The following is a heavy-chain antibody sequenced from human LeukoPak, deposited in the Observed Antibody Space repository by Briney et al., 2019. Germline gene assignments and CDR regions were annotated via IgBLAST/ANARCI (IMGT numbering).Heavy chain of an antibody. V-gene: IGHV3-23*01. CDR3: ARRGVVIRVILVGFHKEAYYFDS. Sequence: PGGSLRLSCAVSGITLSNNGMRWVRQAPGKGLEWVAGISGSGGCPNSADAVKGRFTIARDKPKNTLYLQMNSLTVEDTAVYFCARRGVVIRVILVGFHKEAYYFDSWGQGALVTVSS. D-gene: IGHD3-22*01. J-gene: IGHJ4*02. CDR2: ISGSGGCP. CDR1: GITLSNNG.